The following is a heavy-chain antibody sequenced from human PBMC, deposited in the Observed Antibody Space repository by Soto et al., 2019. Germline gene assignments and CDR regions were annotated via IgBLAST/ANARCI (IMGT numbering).Heavy chain of an antibody. V-gene: IGHV4-4*07. CDR2: IYTRGSA. CDR3: ARTYSSSWIWWFDP. CDR1: GGPIYRNN. J-gene: IGHJ5*02. Sequence: SETLPRTCTLSGGPIYRNNSSCIRQHAGKELEWVGRIYTRGSANYIPSLKSRVTMSVDTSKNQFSLKLSSVTAADTAVYYCARTYSSSWIWWFDPWGQGTLVTVSS. D-gene: IGHD6-13*01.